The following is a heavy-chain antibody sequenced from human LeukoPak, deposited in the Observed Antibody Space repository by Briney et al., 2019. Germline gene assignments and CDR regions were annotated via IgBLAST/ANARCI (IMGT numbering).Heavy chain of an antibody. CDR2: ISASGGNT. CDR3: AKDSTGVAATDY. J-gene: IGHJ4*02. V-gene: IGHV3-23*01. CDR1: GFTFSSYA. Sequence: GGSLRLSCAASGFTFSSYAMTWVRQAPGQGLEWVSAISASGGNTYYADSVKGRFTISRDNSKYTLYLQINSLRAEDTAVYYCAKDSTGVAATDYWGQGTLVTVFS. D-gene: IGHD6-19*01.